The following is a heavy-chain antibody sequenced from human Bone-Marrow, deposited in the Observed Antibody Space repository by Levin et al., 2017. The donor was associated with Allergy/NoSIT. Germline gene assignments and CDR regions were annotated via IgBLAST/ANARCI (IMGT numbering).Heavy chain of an antibody. D-gene: IGHD6-13*01. Sequence: SQTLSLTCTVSGGSISSSSYQWGWIRQPPGKGLEWIGNIYYSGSTSYNPSLKNRVTLSIDTSKNQLFLKLTSVTAAETAVYYCARVLSAISASGPEYLGQGILVTVSS. CDR3: ARVLSAISASGPEY. CDR1: GGSISSSSYQ. CDR2: IYYSGST. V-gene: IGHV4-39*07. J-gene: IGHJ4*02.